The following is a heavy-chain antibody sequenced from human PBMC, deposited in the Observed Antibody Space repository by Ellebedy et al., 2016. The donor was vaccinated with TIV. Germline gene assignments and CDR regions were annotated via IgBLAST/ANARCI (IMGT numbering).Heavy chain of an antibody. J-gene: IGHJ4*02. CDR1: GGSISNYY. Sequence: PSETLSLTCTVSGGSISNYYWSWVRQPAGKGLEWIGRIYASGTTHYNPSLKSRVTLSLDTSKNQFSLRLNSVTAADTARYYCARDDGGSGYVDYWGQGTLVTVSS. D-gene: IGHD3-3*01. V-gene: IGHV4-4*07. CDR3: ARDDGGSGYVDY. CDR2: IYASGTT.